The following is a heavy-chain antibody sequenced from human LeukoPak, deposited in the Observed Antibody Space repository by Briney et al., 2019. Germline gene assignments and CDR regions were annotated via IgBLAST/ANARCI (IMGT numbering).Heavy chain of an antibody. D-gene: IGHD3-22*01. V-gene: IGHV1-8*01. CDR2: MNPNSANT. CDR3: ARAIKYYYDSSGYYAYYFDY. Sequence: GASVKVSCKASGYTFTSYDINWVRQATGQGLEWMGWMNPNSANTGYAQKFQGRVTMTRNTSVSTAYMELSSLRSEDTAVHYCARAIKYYYDSSGYYAYYFDYWGQGTLVTVSS. CDR1: GYTFTSYD. J-gene: IGHJ4*02.